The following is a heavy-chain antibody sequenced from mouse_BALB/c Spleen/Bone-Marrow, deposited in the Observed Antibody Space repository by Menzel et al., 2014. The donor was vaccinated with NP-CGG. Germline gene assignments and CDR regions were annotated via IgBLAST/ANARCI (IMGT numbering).Heavy chain of an antibody. CDR2: IRNKANGYTT. J-gene: IGHJ2*01. V-gene: IGHV7-3*02. D-gene: IGHD1-1*01. CDR3: ARGVVATDY. Sequence: EVQVVESGGGLVRPGGSLRLSCATSGFTFTDYYMSWVRQPPGKALEWLGFIRNKANGYTTEYSTSVKGRFTISRDNSQSILYLQMNTLRAEDSATYYCARGVVATDYWGQGTTLTVSS. CDR1: GFTFTDYY.